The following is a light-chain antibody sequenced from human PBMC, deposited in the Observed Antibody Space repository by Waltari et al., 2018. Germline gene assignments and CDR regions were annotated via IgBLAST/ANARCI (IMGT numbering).Light chain of an antibody. J-gene: IGLJ3*02. V-gene: IGLV2-14*01. Sequence: QSALTQPAPVSGSPGQSITTSCTGTSSDVGGSNYVTWYQQHPGKAPKLLIFDVSNRPSGVSNRFSGSKSGNTASLTISGLQAEDESDYYCCSFTSGSTWVFGGGTKLTVL. CDR1: SSDVGGSNY. CDR3: CSFTSGSTWV. CDR2: DVS.